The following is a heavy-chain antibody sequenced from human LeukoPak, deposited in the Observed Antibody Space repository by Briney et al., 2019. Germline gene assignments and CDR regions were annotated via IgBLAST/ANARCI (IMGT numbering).Heavy chain of an antibody. D-gene: IGHD4-23*01. Sequence: TGGSLRLSCAATGFTFDDYAMHWVRQAPGKGLEWVSGISWNSGSIGYADSVKGRFTISRDNAKNSQYLQMNSLRAEDTALYYCAKIYGGNSGYYFDYWGQGTLVTVSS. CDR2: ISWNSGSI. J-gene: IGHJ4*02. V-gene: IGHV3-9*01. CDR3: AKIYGGNSGYYFDY. CDR1: GFTFDDYA.